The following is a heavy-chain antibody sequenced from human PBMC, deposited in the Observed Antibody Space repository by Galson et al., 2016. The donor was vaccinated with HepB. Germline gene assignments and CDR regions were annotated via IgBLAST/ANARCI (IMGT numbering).Heavy chain of an antibody. CDR2: IYYSGST. J-gene: IGHJ4*02. V-gene: IGHV4-59*01. CDR1: GDSLSTYY. Sequence: ETLSLTCSVSGDSLSTYYWTWIRQPPGKGLEWIGYIYYSGSTDYNPSLQSRVTISVDTSKNQFSLRLSSVTAADTAVYYCASDDYWGQGTLVTVSS. CDR3: ASDDY.